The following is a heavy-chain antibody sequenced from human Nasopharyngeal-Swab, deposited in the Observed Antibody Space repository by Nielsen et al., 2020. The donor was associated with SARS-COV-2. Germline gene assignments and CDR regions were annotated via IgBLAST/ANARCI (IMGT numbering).Heavy chain of an antibody. D-gene: IGHD5-24*01. CDR3: VRDPPYNEVS. Sequence: WIRQPPGKGLEWVSTIGFRADDTHYVDSVEGRFTVSRDDSKSTLFPQMNRLRGEDTAVYYCVRDPPYNEVSWGQGTLVTVSS. V-gene: IGHV3-23*01. J-gene: IGHJ5*02. CDR2: IGFRADDT.